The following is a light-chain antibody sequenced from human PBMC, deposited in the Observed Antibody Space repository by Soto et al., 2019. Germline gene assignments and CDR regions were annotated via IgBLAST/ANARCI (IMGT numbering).Light chain of an antibody. CDR1: QTISSW. Sequence: DIQMTQSPSTLSGSVGDRVTITCRASQTISSWLAWYQQKPGKAPKLLIYKASTLKSGVPSRFSVSGSGTDFTLTISSLQPEDFATYYCQQTNSFPHTFGGGTKVDIK. CDR3: QQTNSFPHT. J-gene: IGKJ4*01. CDR2: KAS. V-gene: IGKV1-5*03.